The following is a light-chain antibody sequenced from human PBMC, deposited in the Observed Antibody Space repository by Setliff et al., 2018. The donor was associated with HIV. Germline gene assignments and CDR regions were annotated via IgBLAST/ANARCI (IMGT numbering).Light chain of an antibody. Sequence: QSVLTQPASVSGSPGQSITISCTGTSSDVGTYDLVSWYQHHPGNVPKVIIYGVTKRPSGVSDRFFGSKSGNTASLTISGLQADDEADYYCCSYAGNSVHVIFGGGTQLTVL. CDR2: GVT. V-gene: IGLV2-23*02. CDR1: SSDVGTYDL. CDR3: CSYAGNSVHVI. J-gene: IGLJ2*01.